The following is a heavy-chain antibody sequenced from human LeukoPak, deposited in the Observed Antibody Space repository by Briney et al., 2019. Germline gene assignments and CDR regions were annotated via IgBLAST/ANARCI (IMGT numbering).Heavy chain of an antibody. D-gene: IGHD1-26*01. CDR2: ISSSSSHI. CDR3: VRAWGGGSYSDAFDI. CDR1: GFTFSYYN. Sequence: GGSLRLSCAASGFTFSYYNMNWVRQAPGKGLEWVSSISSSSSHIYYAGSVKGRFTISRDNAKNSLYLQMSSLRVEDTAAFYCVRAWGGGSYSDAFDIWGQGTMVTVSS. J-gene: IGHJ3*02. V-gene: IGHV3-21*06.